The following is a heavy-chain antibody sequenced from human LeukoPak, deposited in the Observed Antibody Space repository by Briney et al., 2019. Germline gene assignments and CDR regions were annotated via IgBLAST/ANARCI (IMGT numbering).Heavy chain of an antibody. J-gene: IGHJ6*04. CDR1: GFTFSNYG. Sequence: GGSLRLSCGASGFTFSNYGMLWVRQAPGKGLEWVAFIRYDGNNKLYADSMKGRFTISRDNSKNTLYLQMNSLRAEDTAVYYCAELGITMIGGVWGKGTTVTISS. CDR3: AELGITMIGGV. V-gene: IGHV3-30*02. CDR2: IRYDGNNK. D-gene: IGHD3-10*02.